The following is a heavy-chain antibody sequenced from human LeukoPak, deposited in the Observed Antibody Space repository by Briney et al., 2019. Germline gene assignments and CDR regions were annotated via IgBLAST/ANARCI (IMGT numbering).Heavy chain of an antibody. D-gene: IGHD4-17*01. CDR1: GFTFSSYG. V-gene: IGHV3-30*18. J-gene: IGHJ6*03. Sequence: GGSLRLSWAASGFTFSSYGMHWVRQAPGKGLEWVAVISYDGNNKYYADSVKGRFTISRDNSKNTLYFQMNSLRAEDTAVYYCAKDTAMDVWGKGTTVIVSS. CDR2: ISYDGNNK. CDR3: AKDTAMDV.